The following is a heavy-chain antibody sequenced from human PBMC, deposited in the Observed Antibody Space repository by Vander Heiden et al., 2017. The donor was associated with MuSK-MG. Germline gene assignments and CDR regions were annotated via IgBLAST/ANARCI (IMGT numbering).Heavy chain of an antibody. CDR3: ARDHNIAVAGSNYRGMFDP. V-gene: IGHV3-30*04. CDR1: GFTFSSYA. J-gene: IGHJ5*02. D-gene: IGHD6-19*01. Sequence: QVQLVESGGGVVQPGRSLRPACAAAGFTFSSYAMHWVRQAPGKGLEWVAVISYDGSNKYYADSVKGRFTISRDNSKNTLYLQMNSLRAEDTAVYYCARDHNIAVAGSNYRGMFDPWGQGTLVTVSS. CDR2: ISYDGSNK.